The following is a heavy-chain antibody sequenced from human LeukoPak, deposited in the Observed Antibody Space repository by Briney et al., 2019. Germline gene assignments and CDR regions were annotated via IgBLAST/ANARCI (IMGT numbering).Heavy chain of an antibody. J-gene: IGHJ4*02. D-gene: IGHD6-13*01. Sequence: PGSSLRLSCAASGFTFTSYAMSWVRQAPGRGLEWVSSIRGSGGSTYYADSVKGRFTISRDNSKNTLYLQMNSLRAEDTAVYYCAKDIAADGASYFDYWGPGTLVTVSS. V-gene: IGHV3-23*01. CDR1: GFTFTSYA. CDR3: AKDIAADGASYFDY. CDR2: IRGSGGST.